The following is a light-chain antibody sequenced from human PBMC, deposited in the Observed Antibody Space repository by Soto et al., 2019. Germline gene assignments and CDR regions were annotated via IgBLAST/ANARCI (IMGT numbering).Light chain of an antibody. CDR1: QSVSSY. CDR3: QQRSNWPST. Sequence: EIVLTQSPVTLSLSPGERATLSCRASQSVSSYLAWYQQKPGQAPGLLIYDASNRATGIPARFSGSGSGTDFTLTISSLEPEDFAVYYCQQRSNWPSTFGGGTKVEIK. J-gene: IGKJ4*01. V-gene: IGKV3-11*01. CDR2: DAS.